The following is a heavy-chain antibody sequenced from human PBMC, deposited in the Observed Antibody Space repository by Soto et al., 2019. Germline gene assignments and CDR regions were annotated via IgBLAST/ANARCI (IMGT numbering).Heavy chain of an antibody. J-gene: IGHJ3*01. Sequence: GGSLRLSCAASGVTFSSYSMNWVRQAPGKGMEWVSYISSSSSTIYYADSVKGRFTISRDNAKNSLYLQMNSLRAEDTAVYYCARDQLYYNDISGRPLNAFDVRCQGTIVTVSS. CDR3: ARDQLYYNDISGRPLNAFDV. CDR1: GVTFSSYS. V-gene: IGHV3-48*01. D-gene: IGHD3-22*01. CDR2: ISSSSSTI.